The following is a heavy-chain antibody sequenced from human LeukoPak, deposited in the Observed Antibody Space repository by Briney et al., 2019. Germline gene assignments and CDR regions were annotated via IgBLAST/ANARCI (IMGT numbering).Heavy chain of an antibody. Sequence: GESLKISCKCSGYSFTSYWIGWVRQMPGKGLEWMGIIYPGDSDTRYSPSFQGQVTISADKSISTAYLQWSRLKASDPAMYYCARHSIWSWLYDYWGQGTLVTVSS. CDR2: IYPGDSDT. CDR3: ARHSIWSWLYDY. V-gene: IGHV5-51*01. J-gene: IGHJ4*02. D-gene: IGHD3-9*01. CDR1: GYSFTSYW.